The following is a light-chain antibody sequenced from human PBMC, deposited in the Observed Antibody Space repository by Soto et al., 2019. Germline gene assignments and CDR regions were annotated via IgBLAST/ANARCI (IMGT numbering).Light chain of an antibody. CDR1: QSVTSY. Sequence: EIVLTQSPATLSLSPGERATLSCRASQSVTSYLAWYQQKPGQAPRLLIYDASNRATGIPARFSGSASGTDFTLTISSLEPEDFAFYYCQQRSNWPPTFGQGTKVEI. CDR2: DAS. V-gene: IGKV3-11*01. J-gene: IGKJ1*01. CDR3: QQRSNWPPT.